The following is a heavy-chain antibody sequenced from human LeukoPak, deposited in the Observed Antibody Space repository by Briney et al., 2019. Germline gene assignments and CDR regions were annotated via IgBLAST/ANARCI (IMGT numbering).Heavy chain of an antibody. Sequence: GGSLRLSCAASGLTFSNYWMSWVRQAPGKGLEWVSGISGNGGNTYYADSVKGRFTISRDNSKETLYLQMNSLRAEDTAVYYCASRSSSLNWYFDLWGRGTLVTVSS. J-gene: IGHJ2*01. CDR3: ASRSSSLNWYFDL. CDR2: ISGNGGNT. D-gene: IGHD2-2*01. V-gene: IGHV3-23*01. CDR1: GLTFSNYW.